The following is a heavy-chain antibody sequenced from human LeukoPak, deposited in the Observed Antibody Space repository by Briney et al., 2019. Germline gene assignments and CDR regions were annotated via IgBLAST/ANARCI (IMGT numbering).Heavy chain of an antibody. D-gene: IGHD3-22*01. J-gene: IGHJ4*02. CDR1: GFTFSSYT. CDR2: ISSSSSSI. Sequence: GGSLRLSCAASGFTFSSYTMNWVRQAPGKGLEWVSSISSSSSSIYYADSVKGRFTISRDNAKNTLYLQMNSLRAEDTAVYYCAKDRSRSKTYYYDSSGLTPFDYWGQGTLVTVSS. V-gene: IGHV3-21*01. CDR3: AKDRSRSKTYYYDSSGLTPFDY.